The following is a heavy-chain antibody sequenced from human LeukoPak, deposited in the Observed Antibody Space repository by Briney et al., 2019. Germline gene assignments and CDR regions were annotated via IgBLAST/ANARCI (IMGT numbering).Heavy chain of an antibody. V-gene: IGHV1-18*01. CDR1: GGTFTSYG. CDR2: ISAYNGNT. CDR3: ARDREIYDFWSGYLDYFDY. D-gene: IGHD3-3*01. J-gene: IGHJ4*02. Sequence: GASVKVSCKASGGTFTSYGISWVRQAPGQGLEWMGWISAYNGNTNYAQKLQGRVTMTTDTSTSTAYMELRSLRSDDTAVYYCARDREIYDFWSGYLDYFDYWGQGTLVTVSS.